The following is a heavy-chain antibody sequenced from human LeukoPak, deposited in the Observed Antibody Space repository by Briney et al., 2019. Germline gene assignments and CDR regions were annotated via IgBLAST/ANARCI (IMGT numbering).Heavy chain of an antibody. Sequence: ETLSLTCAVYGGSFSGYYWSWIRQPPGGGLEWVVNIRQDESEKYYVDSVKGRFTISRDNAKNSLYLQMNSLSAEDTAVYYCARDASYYESSSYYDAFDVWGQGTIITVSS. J-gene: IGHJ3*01. V-gene: IGHV3-7*01. CDR1: GGSFSGYY. D-gene: IGHD3-22*01. CDR2: IRQDESEK. CDR3: ARDASYYESSSYYDAFDV.